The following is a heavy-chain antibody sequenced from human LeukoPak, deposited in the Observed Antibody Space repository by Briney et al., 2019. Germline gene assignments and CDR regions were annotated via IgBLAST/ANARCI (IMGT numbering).Heavy chain of an antibody. Sequence: PGGSLRLSCAASGFTFSSYSMNWVRQAPGKGLEWVSYISSSSSAMYYADSVKGRFTISRDNAKNSLYLQMSSLRAEDTAVYYCARDTNKAGYYYMDVWNKGTTVTVSS. D-gene: IGHD1-1*01. CDR2: ISSSSSAM. J-gene: IGHJ6*03. V-gene: IGHV3-48*01. CDR3: ARDTNKAGYYYMDV. CDR1: GFTFSSYS.